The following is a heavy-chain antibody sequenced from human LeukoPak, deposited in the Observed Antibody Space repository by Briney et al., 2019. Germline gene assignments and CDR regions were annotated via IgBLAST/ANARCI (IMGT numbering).Heavy chain of an antibody. D-gene: IGHD3-22*01. CDR1: GGSISSSSYY. J-gene: IGHJ5*02. CDR2: IYYSGST. V-gene: IGHV4-39*07. CDR3: ARGVSDSSGLLDP. Sequence: SETLSLTCTVSGGSISSSSYYWGWIRQPPGKGLEWIGSIYYSGSTYYNPSLKSRVTISVDTSKNQFSLKLSSVTAADTAVYYCARGVSDSSGLLDPWGQGTLVTVSS.